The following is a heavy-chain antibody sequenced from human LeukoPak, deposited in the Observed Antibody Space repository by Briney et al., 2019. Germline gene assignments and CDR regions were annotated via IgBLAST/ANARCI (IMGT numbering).Heavy chain of an antibody. D-gene: IGHD3-22*01. CDR3: ATSPRYYYDGSGYGRDYYYGMDV. V-gene: IGHV3-33*01. Sequence: PGGSLRLSCAASGFTFSSYGMHWVRQAPGKGLEWVAVIWYDGSNKYYADSVKGRFTISRDNSKNTLYLQMNSLRAEDTAVYYCATSPRYYYDGSGYGRDYYYGMDVWGQGTTVTVSS. CDR1: GFTFSSYG. J-gene: IGHJ6*02. CDR2: IWYDGSNK.